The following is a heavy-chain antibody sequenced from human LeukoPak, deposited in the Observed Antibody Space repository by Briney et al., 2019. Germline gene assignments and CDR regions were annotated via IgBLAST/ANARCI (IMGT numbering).Heavy chain of an antibody. V-gene: IGHV1-18*01. CDR2: ISVYTGKT. Sequence: ASVKVSCKASGYTFTNYGISWVRQAPGQGLEWMGWISVYTGKTYYAQKFQARVTMTTDTSTTTAYMELRSLRSDDTAVYYCAKDRGWQYADYETVAVEHWGQGTLVTVSS. J-gene: IGHJ4*02. CDR3: AKDRGWQYADYETVAVEH. CDR1: GYTFTNYG. D-gene: IGHD4-17*01.